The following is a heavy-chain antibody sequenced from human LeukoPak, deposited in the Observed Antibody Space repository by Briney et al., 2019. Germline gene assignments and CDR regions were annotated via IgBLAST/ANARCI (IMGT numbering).Heavy chain of an antibody. Sequence: PGRSLRLSCAASGFTFSRYAMHWVRQDPGVGLDWVAAVSYEGSNKYYADSVKGRFTISRDNSKNTLYLQMNSLRAEDTAVYYCARGFLFGVVMGGDYFDYWGQGTLVTVSS. CDR1: GFTFSRYA. V-gene: IGHV3-30*04. CDR2: VSYEGSNK. D-gene: IGHD3-3*01. CDR3: ARGFLFGVVMGGDYFDY. J-gene: IGHJ4*02.